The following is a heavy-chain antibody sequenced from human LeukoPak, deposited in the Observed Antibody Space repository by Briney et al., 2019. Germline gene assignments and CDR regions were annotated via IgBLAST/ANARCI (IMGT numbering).Heavy chain of an antibody. V-gene: IGHV3-74*01. D-gene: IGHD2/OR15-2a*01. Sequence: GGSLRLSCAASGFTFSSYWMHWVRQAPGKGLVWVSRINSDGSSTSYADSVKGRFTISRDNAKNTLFLQMNSLRAEGTAVYYCAALPSMKQEGRWGQGTLVTVSS. J-gene: IGHJ4*02. CDR3: AALPSMKQEGR. CDR2: INSDGSST. CDR1: GFTFSSYW.